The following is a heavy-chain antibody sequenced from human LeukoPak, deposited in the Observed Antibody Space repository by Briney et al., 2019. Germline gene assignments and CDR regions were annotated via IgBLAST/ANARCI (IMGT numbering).Heavy chain of an antibody. CDR2: YYSGST. J-gene: IGHJ3*02. V-gene: IGHV4-59*08. Sequence: YYSGSTNYNPSLKSRVTISVDTSKNQFSLKLSSVTAADTAVYYCARLPPLTEDDAFDIWGQGTMVTVS. CDR3: ARLPPLTEDDAFDI.